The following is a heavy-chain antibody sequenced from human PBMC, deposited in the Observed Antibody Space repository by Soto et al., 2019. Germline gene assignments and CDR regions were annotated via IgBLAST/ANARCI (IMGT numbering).Heavy chain of an antibody. CDR2: IKQDGSEK. V-gene: IGHV3-7*01. J-gene: IGHJ6*03. CDR1: GFTFSSYW. Sequence: GGSLRLSCAASGFTFSSYWMSWVRQAPGKGLGWVANIKQDGSEKYYVDSVKGRFTISRDNAKNSLYLQMNSLRAEDTAVYYCASQLGYCSSTSCYYYYMDVWGKGTTVTVSS. D-gene: IGHD2-2*01. CDR3: ASQLGYCSSTSCYYYYMDV.